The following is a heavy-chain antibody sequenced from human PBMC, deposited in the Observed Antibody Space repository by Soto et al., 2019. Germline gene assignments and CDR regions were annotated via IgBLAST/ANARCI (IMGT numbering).Heavy chain of an antibody. J-gene: IGHJ1*01. CDR2: ISWNSGSI. CDR1: GFTFDDYA. V-gene: IGHV3-9*01. CDR3: AKDHSAFGGVQNPPYFQY. Sequence: GGSLRLSCAASGFTFDDYAMHWVRQAPGKGLEWVSGISWNSGSIGYADSVKGRFTISRDNAKNSLYLQMNSLRAEDTALYYCAKDHSAFGGVQNPPYFQYWGQGTLVTVSS. D-gene: IGHD3-16*01.